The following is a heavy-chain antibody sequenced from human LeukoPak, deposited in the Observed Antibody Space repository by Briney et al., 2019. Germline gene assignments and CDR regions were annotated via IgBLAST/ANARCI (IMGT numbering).Heavy chain of an antibody. CDR1: GYTFTSCD. D-gene: IGHD2-2*01. CDR3: ARVRGYCSSTNCYYAFDI. Sequence: ASVKVSCKASGYTFTSCDINWVRQATGQGLEWMGWMNPNSGGTNYAQKFQGRVTMTRDTSISTAYMELSRLRSDDTAVYYCARVRGYCSSTNCYYAFDIWGQGTMVTVSS. V-gene: IGHV1-2*02. CDR2: MNPNSGGT. J-gene: IGHJ3*02.